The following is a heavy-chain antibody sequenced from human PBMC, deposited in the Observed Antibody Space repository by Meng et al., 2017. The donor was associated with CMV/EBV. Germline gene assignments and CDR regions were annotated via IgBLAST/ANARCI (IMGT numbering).Heavy chain of an antibody. Sequence: QVQLQESGPGLVKPSETLSLTCPVAGGSISSYYWSWIRQPAGKGLEWIGRIYTSGSTNYNPSLKSRVTMSVDTSKNQFSLKLSSVTAADTAVYYCARGGYYYDSSGYYYDFDYWGQGTLVTVSS. V-gene: IGHV4-4*07. J-gene: IGHJ4*02. CDR3: ARGGYYYDSSGYYYDFDY. D-gene: IGHD3-22*01. CDR2: IYTSGST. CDR1: GGSISSYY.